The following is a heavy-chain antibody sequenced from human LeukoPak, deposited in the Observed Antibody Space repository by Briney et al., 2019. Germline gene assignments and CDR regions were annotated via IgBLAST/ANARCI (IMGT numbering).Heavy chain of an antibody. CDR2: IYYTGTT. D-gene: IGHD4-17*01. CDR1: GGSISSYY. J-gene: IGHJ4*02. Sequence: PSETLSLTCTVSGGSISSYYWSWIRQPPGKGLEWIGYIYYTGTTNYNPSLKSRVTISVDTSKNHFSLKLESVTAADTAVYYCARSPYGDYGLDYWGQGTLVTASS. V-gene: IGHV4-59*01. CDR3: ARSPYGDYGLDY.